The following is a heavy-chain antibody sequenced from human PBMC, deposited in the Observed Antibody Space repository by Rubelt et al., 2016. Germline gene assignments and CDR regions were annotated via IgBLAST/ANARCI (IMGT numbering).Heavy chain of an antibody. CDR1: GYTFTSYA. Sequence: QVQLVQSGAEVKKPGASVKVSCKASGYTFTSYAMHWVRQAPGQRLEWMGWINAGNGNTKYSQKFQGRVTITRDTSASTAYMGLSSLRSEDTAVYYCARELWCGGDCYYLDYWGQGTLVTVSS. CDR2: INAGNGNT. V-gene: IGHV1-3*01. D-gene: IGHD2-21*02. J-gene: IGHJ4*02. CDR3: ARELWCGGDCYYLDY.